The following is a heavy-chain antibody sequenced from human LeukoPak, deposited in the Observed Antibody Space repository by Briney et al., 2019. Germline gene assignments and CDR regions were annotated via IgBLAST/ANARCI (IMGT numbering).Heavy chain of an antibody. J-gene: IGHJ4*02. V-gene: IGHV3-30*19. Sequence: PGGSLRLSCAASGFTFSSYGMHWVRQAPGKGLEWVAVISYDGSNKYYADSVKGRFTISRDNSKNTLYLQMNSLRAEDTAVYYCARDPGGYSYGSLAVFDYWGQGTLVTVSS. CDR2: ISYDGSNK. CDR3: ARDPGGYSYGSLAVFDY. CDR1: GFTFSSYG. D-gene: IGHD5-18*01.